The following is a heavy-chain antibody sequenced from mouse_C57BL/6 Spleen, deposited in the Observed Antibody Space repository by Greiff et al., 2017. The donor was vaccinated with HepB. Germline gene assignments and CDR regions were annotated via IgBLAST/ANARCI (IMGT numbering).Heavy chain of an antibody. CDR2: IDPENGDT. D-gene: IGHD2-3*01. J-gene: IGHJ4*01. Sequence: EVQLQQSGAELVRPGASVKLSCTASGFNIKDDYMHWVKQRPEQGLEWIGWIDPENGDTEYASKFQGKATITADTSSNTAYLQLSSLTSEDTAVYYCTSWGDGHYGDYAMDYLGQGTSVTVSS. V-gene: IGHV14-4*01. CDR3: TSWGDGHYGDYAMDY. CDR1: GFNIKDDY.